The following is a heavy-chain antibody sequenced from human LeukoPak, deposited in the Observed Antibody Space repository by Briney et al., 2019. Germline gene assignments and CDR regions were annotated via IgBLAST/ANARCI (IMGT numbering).Heavy chain of an antibody. D-gene: IGHD3-16*02. CDR2: IYYSGST. V-gene: IGHV4-39*07. Sequence: SETLSLTCTVSGVSISSSSYYWGWLRQPPGKGLEWIVSIYYSGSTYYNPSLKSRVTISVDTSKNQFSLKLSSVTAADTAVYYCARDPGYDYVWGSYRDYWGQGTLVTVSS. J-gene: IGHJ4*02. CDR3: ARDPGYDYVWGSYRDY. CDR1: GVSISSSSYY.